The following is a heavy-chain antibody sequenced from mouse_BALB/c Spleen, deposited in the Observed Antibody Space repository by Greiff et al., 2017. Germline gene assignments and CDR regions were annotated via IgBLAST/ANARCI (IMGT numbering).Heavy chain of an antibody. CDR3: ARGGTTAVY. J-gene: IGHJ2*01. V-gene: IGHV3-2*02. D-gene: IGHD1-2*01. Sequence: DVKLVESGPGLVKPSQSLSLTCTVTGYSITSDYAWNWIRQFPGNKLEWMGYISYSGSTSYNPSLKSRISITRDTSKNQFFLQLNSVTTEDTATYYCARGGTTAVYWGQGTTLTVSS. CDR1: GYSITSDYA. CDR2: ISYSGST.